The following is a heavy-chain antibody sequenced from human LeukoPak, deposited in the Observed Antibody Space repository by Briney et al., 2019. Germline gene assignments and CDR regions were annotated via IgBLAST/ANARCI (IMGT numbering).Heavy chain of an antibody. Sequence: GGSLRLSCAASGFTFSSYSMNWVRQAPGKGLEWVSSISSSSSYIYYADSVKGRFTTSRDNAKNSLYLQMNSLRAEDTAVYYCASYDILTGYYLDYWGQGTLVTVSS. CDR2: ISSSSSYI. D-gene: IGHD3-9*01. V-gene: IGHV3-21*01. J-gene: IGHJ4*02. CDR3: ASYDILTGYYLDY. CDR1: GFTFSSYS.